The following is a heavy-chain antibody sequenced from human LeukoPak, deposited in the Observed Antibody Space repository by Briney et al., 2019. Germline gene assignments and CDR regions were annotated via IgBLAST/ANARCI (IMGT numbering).Heavy chain of an antibody. CDR3: ARGPAKDRRWEY. J-gene: IGHJ4*02. Sequence: SETLSLTCAVYGGSFSGYYWSWIRQPPGKGLEWIGEINHSGSANYNPPLKSRVTISVGRSKNQFSLKLSSVTAADTAVYYCARGPAKDRRWEYWGQGTLVTVSS. CDR2: INHSGSA. CDR1: GGSFSGYY. D-gene: IGHD1-26*01. V-gene: IGHV4-34*01.